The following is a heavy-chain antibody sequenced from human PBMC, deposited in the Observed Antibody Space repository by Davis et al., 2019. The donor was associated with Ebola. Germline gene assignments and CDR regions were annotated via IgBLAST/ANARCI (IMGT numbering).Heavy chain of an antibody. J-gene: IGHJ4*02. Sequence: MPSETLSLTCAVSGGSISSGGYSWSWIRQPPGKGLEWIGYIYHSGSTYYNPSLKSRVTISVDRSKNQFSLKLSSVTAADTAVYYCARMYSSSWLDYWGQGTLVTVSS. V-gene: IGHV4-30-2*01. CDR2: IYHSGST. CDR3: ARMYSSSWLDY. CDR1: GGSISSGGYS. D-gene: IGHD2-2*01.